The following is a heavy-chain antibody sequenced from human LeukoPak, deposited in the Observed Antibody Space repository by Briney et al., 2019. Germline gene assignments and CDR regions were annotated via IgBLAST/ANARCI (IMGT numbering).Heavy chain of an antibody. CDR3: ARDIYDSGDFRGDF. J-gene: IGHJ4*02. Sequence: GGSLRLSCAASGFTFSSYAMHWVRQAPGKGLEWVAVISYDGSNKYYADSVKGRFTISRDNSKNTLYLQMSSLRTEDTALYYCARDIYDSGDFRGDFWGQGTLVTVSS. V-gene: IGHV3-30-3*01. D-gene: IGHD3-22*01. CDR1: GFTFSSYA. CDR2: ISYDGSNK.